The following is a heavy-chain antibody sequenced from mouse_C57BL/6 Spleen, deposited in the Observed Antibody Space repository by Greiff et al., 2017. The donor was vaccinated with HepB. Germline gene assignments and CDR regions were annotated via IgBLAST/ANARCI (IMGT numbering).Heavy chain of an antibody. CDR1: GYSITSGYD. Sequence: ESGPGMVKPSQSLSLTCTVPGYSITSGYDWHWIRHFPGNKLEWMGYISYSGSTNYNPSLKSRISITHDTSKNHFFLKLNSVTTEDTATYYCARDYSNHGGFAYWGQGTLVTVSA. J-gene: IGHJ3*01. CDR2: ISYSGST. V-gene: IGHV3-1*01. D-gene: IGHD2-5*01. CDR3: ARDYSNHGGFAY.